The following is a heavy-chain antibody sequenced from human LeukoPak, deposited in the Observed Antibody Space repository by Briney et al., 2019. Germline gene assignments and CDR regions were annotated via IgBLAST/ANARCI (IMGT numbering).Heavy chain of an antibody. V-gene: IGHV4-61*02. Sequence: SXTLSXTCTVSGGSISSGTYYWNWIRQPAGRGLEWIGRIYISGSTNYNPSLKSRVTISVDTSKNQFSLKLTSVTAADTAVYFCARQRPWGLSRYFDYWGQGTLVTVSS. J-gene: IGHJ4*02. CDR2: IYISGST. D-gene: IGHD7-27*01. CDR1: GGSISSGTYY. CDR3: ARQRPWGLSRYFDY.